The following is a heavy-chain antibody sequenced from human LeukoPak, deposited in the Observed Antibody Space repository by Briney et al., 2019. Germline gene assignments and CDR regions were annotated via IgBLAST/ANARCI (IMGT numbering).Heavy chain of an antibody. V-gene: IGHV3-30*03. CDR2: ISYDGSNK. D-gene: IGHD2-2*01. CDR1: GFTFSSYG. J-gene: IGHJ4*02. Sequence: PGGSLRLSCAASGFTFSSYGMHWVRQAPGKGLEWVAVISYDGSNKYYADSVKGRFTISRDNSKNTLYLQMNSLRAEDTAVYYCARAHSTSYYFDYWGQGTLVTVSS. CDR3: ARAHSTSYYFDY.